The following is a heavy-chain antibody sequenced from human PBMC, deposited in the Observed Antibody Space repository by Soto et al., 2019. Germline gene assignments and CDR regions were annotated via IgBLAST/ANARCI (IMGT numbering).Heavy chain of an antibody. D-gene: IGHD2-2*01. V-gene: IGHV5-51*01. CDR3: ARLSVVVPAAYSNWYDP. Sequence: PGESLKVSCKGSGYSFTSYWIGWVRQMPVKGLEWMVIIYPGDSDTRYSPSFQGQFTISADKSISTAYLQWSRLKASNTAMYYSARLSVVVPAAYSNWYDPSGQGTLVTVS. CDR1: GYSFTSYW. CDR2: IYPGDSDT. J-gene: IGHJ5*02.